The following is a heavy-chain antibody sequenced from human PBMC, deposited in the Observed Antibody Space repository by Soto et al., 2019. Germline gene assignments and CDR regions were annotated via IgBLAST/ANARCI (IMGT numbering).Heavy chain of an antibody. V-gene: IGHV4-39*01. CDR1: GGSISCSNYF. CDR2: IYYSGNT. D-gene: IGHD3-3*02. CDR3: ARQHFQQLSWFDP. Sequence: SETLSLTCTVSGGSISCSNYFWGWIRQPPGKGLEWIGSIYYSGNTYYEPSLKSRVTISVDTSKNQFSLKLTSVTAADTAVYYCARQHFQQLSWFDPWGQGTLVTVSS. J-gene: IGHJ5*02.